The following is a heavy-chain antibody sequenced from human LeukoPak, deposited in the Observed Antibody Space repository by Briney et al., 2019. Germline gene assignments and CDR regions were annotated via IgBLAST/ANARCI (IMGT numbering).Heavy chain of an antibody. CDR2: IYLGDSDT. CDR3: ARHSSYTSGWPLDY. J-gene: IGHJ4*02. V-gene: IGHV5-51*01. D-gene: IGHD6-19*01. CDR1: GDNFNRHW. Sequence: GESLKISCKGFGDNFNRHWIGWVRQMSGKGLEWMGIIYLGDSDTRYSPSFQGQIIISADKSISTAYLQWSSLKASDTAIYYCARHSSYTSGWPLDYWGQGTLVTVSS.